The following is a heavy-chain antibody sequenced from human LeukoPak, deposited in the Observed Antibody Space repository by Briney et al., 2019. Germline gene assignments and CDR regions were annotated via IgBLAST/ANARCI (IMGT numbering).Heavy chain of an antibody. D-gene: IGHD3-22*01. CDR1: GFTFSSYA. V-gene: IGHV3-23*01. J-gene: IGHJ4*02. CDR2: ISGSGGST. Sequence: QPGGSLRLSCAASGFTFSSYAMSWVRQAPGKGLEWVSAISGSGGSTYYADSVKGRFTISRDNSKNTLYLQMNSLRAEDTAVYYCAKGWCSGYYYAVECWGQGTLVTVSS. CDR3: AKGWCSGYYYAVEC.